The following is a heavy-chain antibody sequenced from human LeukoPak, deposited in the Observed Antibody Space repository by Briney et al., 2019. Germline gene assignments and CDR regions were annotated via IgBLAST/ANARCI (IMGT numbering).Heavy chain of an antibody. V-gene: IGHV3-23*01. D-gene: IGHD3-10*01. J-gene: IGHJ4*02. CDR3: AKSRLLWFGELLDY. CDR1: GSTFSSYA. CDR2: ISGSGGST. Sequence: GGSLRLSCAASGSTFSSYAMSWVRQAPGKGLEWVSAISGSGGSTYYADSVKGRFTISRDNSKNTLYLQMNSLRAEDTAVYYCAKSRLLWFGELLDYWGQGTLVTVSS.